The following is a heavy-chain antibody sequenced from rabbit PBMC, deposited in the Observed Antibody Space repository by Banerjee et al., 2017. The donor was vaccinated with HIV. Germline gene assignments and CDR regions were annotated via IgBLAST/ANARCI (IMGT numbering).Heavy chain of an antibody. CDR2: IYTGSGST. Sequence: QSLEESGGDLVKPGASLTLTCTASGFSFSSGYYMCWVRQAPGKGLEWIGCIYTGSGSTYYASWAKGRFTISKTSSTTVDLKMTSLTAADTATYFCGREEFYPGNYNLWGPGTLVTVS. CDR3: GREEFYPGNYNL. V-gene: IGHV1S40*01. J-gene: IGHJ4*01. CDR1: GFSFSSGYY. D-gene: IGHD7-1*01.